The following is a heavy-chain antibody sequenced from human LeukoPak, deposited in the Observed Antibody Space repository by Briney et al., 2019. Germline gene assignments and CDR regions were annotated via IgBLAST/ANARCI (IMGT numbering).Heavy chain of an antibody. CDR3: ARGGGPVVAATRPFDY. CDR1: GGSISSYY. Sequence: SETLSLTCTVSGGSISSYYWSWIRQPPGKGLEWIGYIYYSGSTNYNPSLKSRVTISVDTSKNQFSLKLSSVTAADTAVYYCARGGGPVVAATRPFDYWGQGTLVTVSS. CDR2: IYYSGST. V-gene: IGHV4-59*01. J-gene: IGHJ4*02. D-gene: IGHD2-15*01.